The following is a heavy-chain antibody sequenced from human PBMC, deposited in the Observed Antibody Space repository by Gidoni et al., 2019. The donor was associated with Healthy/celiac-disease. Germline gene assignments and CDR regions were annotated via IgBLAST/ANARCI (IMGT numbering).Heavy chain of an antibody. CDR3: AKASSYCSSTSCYPFGMDV. V-gene: IGHV3-30*18. Sequence: QVQLVESGGGVVQPGRSLRLSCAASGFTFSSCGLPLVRQAPGKGLEWVVVISYDGSNKYYADSVKGRFTISRDNSKNTLYLQMNSLRAEDTAVYYCAKASSYCSSTSCYPFGMDVWGQGTTVTVSS. J-gene: IGHJ6*02. CDR2: ISYDGSNK. D-gene: IGHD2-2*01. CDR1: GFTFSSCG.